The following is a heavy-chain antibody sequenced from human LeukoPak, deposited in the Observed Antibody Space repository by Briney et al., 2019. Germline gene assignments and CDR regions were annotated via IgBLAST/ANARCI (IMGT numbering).Heavy chain of an antibody. D-gene: IGHD3-22*01. CDR2: IYYSGST. Sequence: SETLSLTCTVSGGSISSYYWSWIRQPPGKGLEWIGYIYYSGSTNYNPSLKSRVTISVDTSKNQFSLKLSSVTAADTAVYYCARQAIHRYYDSSGYYLDYWGQGTLVTVSS. CDR3: ARQAIHRYYDSSGYYLDY. CDR1: GGSISSYY. V-gene: IGHV4-59*08. J-gene: IGHJ4*02.